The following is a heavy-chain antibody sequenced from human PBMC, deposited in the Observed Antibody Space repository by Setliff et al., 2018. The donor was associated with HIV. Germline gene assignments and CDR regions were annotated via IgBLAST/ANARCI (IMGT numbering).Heavy chain of an antibody. CDR1: GDPITRGGYY. V-gene: IGHV4-31*11. Sequence: PSETLSLTCAVSGDPITRGGYYWSWLRQFAGKGLEWIADIYYSGRTNYNPSLKSRLTVSIDTSKNHLSLKLTSMTAADTAMYLCARGKDPGLYFDNWHQVRLVTVAS. J-gene: IGHJ4*02. D-gene: IGHD2-15*01. CDR3: ARGKDPGLYFDN. CDR2: IYYSGRT.